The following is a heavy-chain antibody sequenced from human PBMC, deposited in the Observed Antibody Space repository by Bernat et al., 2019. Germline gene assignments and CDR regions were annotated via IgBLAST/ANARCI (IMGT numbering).Heavy chain of an antibody. J-gene: IGHJ4*02. CDR1: GFTFSSYG. V-gene: IGHV3-30*03. D-gene: IGHD4-23*01. CDR2: ISYDGSNK. CDR3: ARTLTVGVLDY. Sequence: QVQLVESEGGVVQPGRSLRLSCAASGFTFSSYGMHWVRQAPGKGLEWVAFISYDGSNKYYADSVKGRFTLSRDNSRNTVYLQMNSLRAEDTAVYYCARTLTVGVLDYWGQGTLVTVSS.